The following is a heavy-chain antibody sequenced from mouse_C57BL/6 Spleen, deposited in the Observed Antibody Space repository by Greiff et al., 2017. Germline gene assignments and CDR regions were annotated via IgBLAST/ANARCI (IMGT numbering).Heavy chain of an antibody. J-gene: IGHJ1*03. CDR1: DSEVFPIAY. CDR2: ILPSIGRT. V-gene: IGHV15-2*01. Sequence: VQLVESGSELRSPGSSVKLSCKDFDSEVFPIAYMSWVRQKPGHGFEWIGGILPSIGRTIYGEKFEDKATLDADTLSNTAYLELNSLTSEDSAIYYCARTTVVAHWYFDVWGTGTTVTVSS. CDR3: ARTTVVAHWYFDV. D-gene: IGHD1-1*01.